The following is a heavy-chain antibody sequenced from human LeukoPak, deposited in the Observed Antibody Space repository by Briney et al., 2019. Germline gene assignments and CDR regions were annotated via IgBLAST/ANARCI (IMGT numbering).Heavy chain of an antibody. D-gene: IGHD3-22*01. CDR3: AKPDSSGYYYRPYYFDY. CDR2: IGGRGGST. Sequence: PGGSLRLSCAASGFTFSTYAMSWVRQAPGKGLEWVSSIGGRGGSTYYADSLKGRFTISRDNSKNTLYLQINSLRAEDTAVYYCAKPDSSGYYYRPYYFDYWGQGTLVTVSS. CDR1: GFTFSTYA. J-gene: IGHJ4*02. V-gene: IGHV3-23*01.